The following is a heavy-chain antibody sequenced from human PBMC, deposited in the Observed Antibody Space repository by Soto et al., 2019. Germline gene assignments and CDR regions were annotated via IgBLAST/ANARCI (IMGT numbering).Heavy chain of an antibody. J-gene: IGHJ4*02. V-gene: IGHV3-11*06. CDR2: ISSSSDST. CDR3: ARGGVKGTTSRGQVYN. CDR1: GFPFSDYY. Sequence: QVQVVESGGGLVKPGGSRRLSCAASGFPFSDYYMSWIRQAPGKGLEWVSFISSSSDSTKYADTVKGRFTISRDNAKNSLYLQLNSLRAEDTAVYYCARGGVKGTTSRGQVYNWGQGTLVTVSS. D-gene: IGHD1-7*01.